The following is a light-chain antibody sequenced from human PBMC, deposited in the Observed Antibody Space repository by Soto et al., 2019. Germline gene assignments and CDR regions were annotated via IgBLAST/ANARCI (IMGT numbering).Light chain of an antibody. CDR1: QGVSTW. CDR2: TAS. V-gene: IGKV1-12*01. J-gene: IGKJ5*01. Sequence: DIQMTQSPSSVSASVGDRVTITCRASQGVSTWLAWYQQKQGKAPNXLIYTASSLQSGVPSRFSGSGSGTDCTITIKGLQPEDFATYYCQQAASFPITFGQGTRLEI. CDR3: QQAASFPIT.